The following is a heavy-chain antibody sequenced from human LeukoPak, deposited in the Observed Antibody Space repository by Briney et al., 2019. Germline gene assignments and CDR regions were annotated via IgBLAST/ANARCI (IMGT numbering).Heavy chain of an antibody. J-gene: IGHJ1*01. CDR2: ISAYNGNT. CDR1: GGTFSSYA. D-gene: IGHD3-3*01. Sequence: ASVKVSCKASGGTFSSYAISWVRQAPGQGLEWMGWISAYNGNTNYAQKLQGRVTMTTDTSTSTAYMELSRLRSDDTAVYYCARGLRRITIFGVVIYWGQGTLVTVSS. V-gene: IGHV1-18*01. CDR3: ARGLRRITIFGVVIY.